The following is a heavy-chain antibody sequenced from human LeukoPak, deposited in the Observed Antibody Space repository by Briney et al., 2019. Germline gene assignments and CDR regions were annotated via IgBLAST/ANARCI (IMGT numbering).Heavy chain of an antibody. J-gene: IGHJ4*02. CDR2: ISSGSSYI. CDR3: ASGSGYCSGGSCSGY. D-gene: IGHD2-15*01. CDR1: GFTFDDYG. V-gene: IGHV3-21*01. Sequence: GGSLRLSCAASGFTFDDYGMSWVRQAPGKGLEWVSAISSGSSYIYYADSVKGRFTISRDNAKNSLYLQMNSLRAEDTAVYYCASGSGYCSGGSCSGYWGQGTLVTVSS.